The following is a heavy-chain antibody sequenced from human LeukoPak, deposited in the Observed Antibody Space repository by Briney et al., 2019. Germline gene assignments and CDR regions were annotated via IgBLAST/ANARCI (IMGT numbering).Heavy chain of an antibody. Sequence: PGGSLRLSCAGSGFSFSRYWMAWVRQAPGKGLEWVAGMNQDVGRVHYVDSVKGRFTISRDNAKSSLFLQMTSLRVEDTAVYYCARLKDEVTKFDYWGQGTLVTVSS. CDR3: ARLKDEVTKFDY. CDR1: GFSFSRYW. V-gene: IGHV3-7*01. J-gene: IGHJ4*02. CDR2: MNQDVGRV. D-gene: IGHD2-8*01.